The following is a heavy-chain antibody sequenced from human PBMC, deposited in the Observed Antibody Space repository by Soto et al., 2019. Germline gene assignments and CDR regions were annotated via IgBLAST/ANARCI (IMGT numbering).Heavy chain of an antibody. Sequence: QVQLVESGGGLVKPGGSLRLSCAASGFTFSDYYMSWIRQAPGKGLEWVSYISSSGSTIYYADSVKGRCTISRDNAKNALYLQMNSLRAEDTAVYYCASDRGCSSSDAFDIWGHGTMVTVSS. V-gene: IGHV3-11*01. CDR2: ISSSGSTI. J-gene: IGHJ3*02. CDR3: ASDRGCSSSDAFDI. CDR1: GFTFSDYY. D-gene: IGHD6-6*01.